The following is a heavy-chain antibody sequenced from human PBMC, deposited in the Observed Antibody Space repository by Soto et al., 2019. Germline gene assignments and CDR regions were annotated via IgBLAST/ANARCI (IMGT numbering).Heavy chain of an antibody. CDR2: INPNSGGT. CDR3: ARDRRARRSTIVDLSFGY. V-gene: IGHV1-2*02. CDR1: GYTFTGYY. D-gene: IGHD1-26*01. J-gene: IGHJ4*02. Sequence: ASVKVSCKASGYTFTGYYMHWVRQAPGQGLEWMGWINPNSGGTNYAQKFQGRVTMTRDTSISTAYMELSRLRSDDTAVYYCARDRRARRSTIVDLSFGYWGQGTLVTVS.